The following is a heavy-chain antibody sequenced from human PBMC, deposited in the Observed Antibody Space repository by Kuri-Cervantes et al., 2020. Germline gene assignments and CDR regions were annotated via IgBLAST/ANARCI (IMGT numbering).Heavy chain of an antibody. D-gene: IGHD4-17*01. V-gene: IGHV4-59*01. J-gene: IGHJ3*02. Sequence: GSLRLSCAVYGGSFSGYYWSWIRQPPGKGLESIGYIYYTGSTSYKPSLKSRVTISVDTSKNQVSLKLSSVTAADTAVYYCARDGSGDYVNAFDIWGQGTMVTVSS. CDR3: ARDGSGDYVNAFDI. CDR2: IYYTGST. CDR1: GGSFSGYY.